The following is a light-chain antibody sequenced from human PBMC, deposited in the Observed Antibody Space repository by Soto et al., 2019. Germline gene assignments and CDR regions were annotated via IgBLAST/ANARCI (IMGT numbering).Light chain of an antibody. V-gene: IGKV3-20*01. CDR3: QDSSTSPWP. J-gene: IGKJ1*01. CDR1: QSVTSVY. Sequence: TQSPGTLSLSPGERATRSCRAVQSVTSVYLAWHQQKPGQAPRLLIYGTSLRASGIPDRFRGSGSGTDFTLTISSLEPEDSAVYYCQDSSTSPWPFGQGTKVDIK. CDR2: GTS.